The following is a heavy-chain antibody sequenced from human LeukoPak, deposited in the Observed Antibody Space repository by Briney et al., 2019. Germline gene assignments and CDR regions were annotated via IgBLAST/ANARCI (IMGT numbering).Heavy chain of an antibody. CDR3: ARDVSGWYRIDY. CDR2: ISGSGGTT. J-gene: IGHJ4*02. V-gene: IGHV3-21*01. CDR1: GFTFSNYP. D-gene: IGHD6-19*01. Sequence: GGSLSLSCAASGFTFSNYPMTWVRQAPGKGLQWVSSISGSGGTTYYADSVKGRFTISRDNAKNSLYLQMNSLRAEDTAVYYCARDVSGWYRIDYWGQGTLVTVSS.